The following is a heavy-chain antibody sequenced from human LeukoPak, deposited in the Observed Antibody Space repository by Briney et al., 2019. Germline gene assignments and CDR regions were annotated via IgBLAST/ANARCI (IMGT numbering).Heavy chain of an antibody. V-gene: IGHV3-7*03. CDR1: GFTFSSYW. Sequence: GGSLRLSCAASGFTFSSYWMSWVRQAPGKGLEWVANIKEDGSEKFYVDSVKGRFTISRDNSKNTLYLQMNSLRAEDTAVYYCAKLEGVTGDHRPGDYWGQGTLVTVSS. D-gene: IGHD7-27*01. J-gene: IGHJ4*02. CDR2: IKEDGSEK. CDR3: AKLEGVTGDHRPGDY.